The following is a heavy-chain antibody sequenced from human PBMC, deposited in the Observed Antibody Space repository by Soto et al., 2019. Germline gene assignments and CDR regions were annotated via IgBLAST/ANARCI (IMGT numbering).Heavy chain of an antibody. J-gene: IGHJ4*02. Sequence: GGSLRLSCAASGFTFSSYGMHWVRQAPGKGLEWVAVIWYDGSNKYYADSVKGRFTISRDNSKNTLYLQMNSLRAEDTAVYYCARDWHGYYFDYWGQGTLVTVSS. CDR2: IWYDGSNK. CDR3: ARDWHGYYFDY. CDR1: GFTFSSYG. V-gene: IGHV3-33*01.